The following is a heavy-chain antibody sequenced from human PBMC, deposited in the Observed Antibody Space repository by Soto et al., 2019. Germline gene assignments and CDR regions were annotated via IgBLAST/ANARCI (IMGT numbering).Heavy chain of an antibody. J-gene: IGHJ6*02. Sequence: PSETLSLTCRLSGGSITGAYYWNWIRQHPGEGLEWIGSIHYRGSTYYNPSLKTRITISLDRSNNQFSLNLSSVTAADTAVYYCARVRDSFGLDVWGQGTTVTVSS. D-gene: IGHD2-15*01. CDR3: ARVRDSFGLDV. V-gene: IGHV4-31*03. CDR2: IHYRGST. CDR1: GGSITGAYY.